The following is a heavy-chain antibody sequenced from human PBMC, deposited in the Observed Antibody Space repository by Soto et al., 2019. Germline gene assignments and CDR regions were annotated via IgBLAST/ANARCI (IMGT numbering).Heavy chain of an antibody. D-gene: IGHD4-17*01. CDR2: ISAKNGNT. CDR3: AIQPHYGDYYWCFDL. Sequence: QVQLVQSGAEVKKPGASVKVSCKASGYTFTNYGINWVRQAPGQGLEWMGWISAKNGNTNYAQKFQGRVTITTDTSTRAGYMELRSLRSDDWALYYCAIQPHYGDYYWCFDLWGRGTLVTVSS. V-gene: IGHV1-18*01. J-gene: IGHJ2*01. CDR1: GYTFTNYG.